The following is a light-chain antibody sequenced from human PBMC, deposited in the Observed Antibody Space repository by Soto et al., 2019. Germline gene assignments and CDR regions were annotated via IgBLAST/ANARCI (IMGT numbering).Light chain of an antibody. V-gene: IGKV1-5*01. J-gene: IGKJ1*01. CDR1: QTISWY. CDR2: DAS. CDR3: QHYNSYSTWT. Sequence: DIQMTQSPSTLSASVGDRVTITCRASQTISWYLAWYQQKAGQAPKVLIFDASTLESGVPSRFSGSGSGTEFTLTISSLPPDDVATYYCQHYNSYSTWTFGQGTKVE.